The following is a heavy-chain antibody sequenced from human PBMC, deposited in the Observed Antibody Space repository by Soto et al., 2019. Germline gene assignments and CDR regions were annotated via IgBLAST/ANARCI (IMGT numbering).Heavy chain of an antibody. Sequence: ASVKVSCKASGYTFTSYGISWVRQAPGQGLEWTGWISAYNGNTNYAQKLQGRVTMTTDTSTSTAYMELRSLRSDDTAVYYCARITIFGVVMFYNMDVWGKGTTVTVSS. J-gene: IGHJ6*03. V-gene: IGHV1-18*01. CDR1: GYTFTSYG. CDR2: ISAYNGNT. D-gene: IGHD3-3*01. CDR3: ARITIFGVVMFYNMDV.